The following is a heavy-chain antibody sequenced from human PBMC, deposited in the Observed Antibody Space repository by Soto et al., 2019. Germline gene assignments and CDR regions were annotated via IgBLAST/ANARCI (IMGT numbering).Heavy chain of an antibody. CDR3: AKGSSGWYERFDY. J-gene: IGHJ4*02. D-gene: IGHD6-19*01. Sequence: EVQLLESGGGLLQPGGSLRLSCAASGFTFSSYAMSWVRQAPGKGLEWVSAISGSGGSTYYADSVKGRFTISRDNSKNTLYLQMNSLRAEDTAVYYCAKGSSGWYERFDYWGQGTLVTVSS. CDR1: GFTFSSYA. CDR2: ISGSGGST. V-gene: IGHV3-23*01.